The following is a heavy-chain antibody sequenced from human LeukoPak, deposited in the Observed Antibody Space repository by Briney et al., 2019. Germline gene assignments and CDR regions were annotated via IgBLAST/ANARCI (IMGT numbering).Heavy chain of an antibody. CDR1: GYTFTSYD. CDR3: ARSPAGGSTTKSKYNWFDP. D-gene: IGHD2-15*01. CDR2: MNPNSGNT. J-gene: IGHJ5*02. Sequence: ASVKVSCKASGYTFTSYDINWVRQATGQGLEWMGWMNPNSGNTGYAQKFQGRVTMTRNTSISTAYMGLSSLRSEDTAVYYCARSPAGGSTTKSKYNWFDPWGQGTLVTVSS. V-gene: IGHV1-8*01.